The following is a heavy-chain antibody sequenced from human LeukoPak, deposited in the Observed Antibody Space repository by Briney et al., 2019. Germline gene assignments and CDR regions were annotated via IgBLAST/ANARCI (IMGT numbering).Heavy chain of an antibody. CDR1: GFTFSTYG. D-gene: IGHD6-19*01. CDR3: AKDRVTLAVAGTDGFPFHH. V-gene: IGHV3-30*02. J-gene: IGHJ4*02. CDR2: IRYDGRNK. Sequence: QPGESLRLSCTASGFTFSTYGIHWVRQAPGKGLEWVAFIRYDGRNKYYADSVKGRFTISRDNSKNTLYLQMNSLRAEDTAVYYCAKDRVTLAVAGTDGFPFHHWGQGTRVTVSS.